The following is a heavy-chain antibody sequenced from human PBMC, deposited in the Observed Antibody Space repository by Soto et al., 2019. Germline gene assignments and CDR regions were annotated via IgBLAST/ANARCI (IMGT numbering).Heavy chain of an antibody. J-gene: IGHJ3*02. CDR1: GFTLSSYG. CDR3: ANGYSSSWYDPDAFDI. D-gene: IGHD6-13*01. CDR2: ISYDGSNK. V-gene: IGHV3-30*18. Sequence: QVQLVESGGGVVQPGRSLRLACAASGFTLSSYGMHWVRQAPGKGLEWVAVISYDGSNKYYADSVKGRFTISRDNSKNTLYLQMNSLRAEDTAVYYCANGYSSSWYDPDAFDIWGQGTMVTVSS.